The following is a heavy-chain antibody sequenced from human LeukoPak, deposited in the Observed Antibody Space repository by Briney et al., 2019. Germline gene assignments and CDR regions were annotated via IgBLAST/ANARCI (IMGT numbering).Heavy chain of an antibody. CDR3: AIDTLYGSGSYAFDI. CDR1: GFTFSNYY. J-gene: IGHJ3*02. D-gene: IGHD3-10*01. CDR2: INKNGDTT. Sequence: GGSLRLSCAASGFTFSNYYMSWVRQAPGEGLEWVSGINKNGDTTYYADSVKGRFTISRDNSKSTLFLQINSLRADDTAVYYCAIDTLYGSGSYAFDIWGQGTMVTVSS. V-gene: IGHV3-23*01.